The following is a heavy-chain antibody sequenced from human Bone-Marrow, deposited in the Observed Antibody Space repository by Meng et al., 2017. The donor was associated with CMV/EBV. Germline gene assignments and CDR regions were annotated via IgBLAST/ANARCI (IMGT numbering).Heavy chain of an antibody. CDR2: INHSGST. Sequence: GSLRLSCFVYGGSFSGYYWSWIRQPPGKGLEWIGEINHSGSTNYNPSLKSRVTISVDTSKNQFSLKLSSVTAADTAVYYCARGGDLIHYYYYGMDVWGQGTTVTVSS. D-gene: IGHD1-26*01. J-gene: IGHJ6*02. CDR3: ARGGDLIHYYYYGMDV. V-gene: IGHV4-34*01. CDR1: GGSFSGYY.